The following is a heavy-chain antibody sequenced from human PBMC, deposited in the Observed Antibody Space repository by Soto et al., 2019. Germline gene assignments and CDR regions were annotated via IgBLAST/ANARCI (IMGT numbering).Heavy chain of an antibody. CDR2: IYHTGTT. D-gene: IGHD4-17*01. CDR1: GGSSISGGYS. V-gene: IGHV4-30-2*02. CDR3: ARNDHGGNPFFAN. J-gene: IGHJ4*02. Sequence: TLSLTCTVSGGSSISGGYSWTWIRQPPGKGLEWIGFIYHTGTTYYNPSLKSRLTMSVDTSKNQVSLKLNSVTAADTAVYYCARNDHGGNPFFANWGQGTLVTVSS.